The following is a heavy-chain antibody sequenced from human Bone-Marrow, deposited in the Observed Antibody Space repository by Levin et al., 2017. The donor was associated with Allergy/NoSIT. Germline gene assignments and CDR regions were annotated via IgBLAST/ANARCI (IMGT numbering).Heavy chain of an antibody. CDR1: GGSISSGGYY. J-gene: IGHJ4*02. V-gene: IGHV4-31*03. CDR2: MYYSGST. CDR3: ARGRLAASTMRGHISYFAY. D-gene: IGHD6-25*01. Sequence: SETLSLTCTVSGGSISSGGYYWSWIRQHPGKGLEWIGFMYYSGSTYHNPSLRSRLTLSVDTSTNQFSLKLSSVAAADTAIYFCARGRLAASTMRGHISYFAYWGQGTLVTVSS.